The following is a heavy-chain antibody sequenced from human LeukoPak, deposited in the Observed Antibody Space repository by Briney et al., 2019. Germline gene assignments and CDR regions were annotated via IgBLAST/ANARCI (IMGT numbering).Heavy chain of an antibody. CDR3: AREISPTFWSGYYTYYYYGMDV. CDR2: ISAYNGNT. D-gene: IGHD3-3*01. V-gene: IGHV1-18*01. Sequence: ASVTVSCKASGYTFTGYYMHWVRQAPGQGLEWMGWISAYNGNTNYAQKLQGRATMTTDTSTSTAYMELRSLRSDDTAVYYCAREISPTFWSGYYTYYYYGMDVWGQGTTVTVSS. CDR1: GYTFTGYY. J-gene: IGHJ6*02.